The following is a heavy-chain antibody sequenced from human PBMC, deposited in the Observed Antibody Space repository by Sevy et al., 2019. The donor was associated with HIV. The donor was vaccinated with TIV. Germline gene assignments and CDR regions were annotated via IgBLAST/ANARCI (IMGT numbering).Heavy chain of an antibody. CDR1: GYTFTAYY. Sequence: ASVKVSCKASGYTFTAYYIHWVRQAPGQGLAWMGWINPNSGGTYFAKKFQDSVTLTTDTSVNTAYMELRSLRFDDTAVYYCARMGDYYDSSGYYPLKFWGQGTLVTVSS. V-gene: IGHV1-2*02. CDR2: INPNSGGT. J-gene: IGHJ4*02. CDR3: ARMGDYYDSSGYYPLKF. D-gene: IGHD3-22*01.